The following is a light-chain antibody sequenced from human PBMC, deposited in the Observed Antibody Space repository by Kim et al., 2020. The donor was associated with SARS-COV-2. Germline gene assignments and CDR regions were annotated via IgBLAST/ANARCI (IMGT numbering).Light chain of an antibody. Sequence: QPASVSGSPGQSITISCTGTSSDVGHYNSVSWYQQHPGKAPKLMIYDVTKRPSGVSIRFSGSKSGNTASLTISGLQAEDEADYYCNSYTSSTSDVFGTGTKVTVL. J-gene: IGLJ1*01. CDR3: NSYTSSTSDV. V-gene: IGLV2-14*01. CDR2: DVT. CDR1: SSDVGHYNS.